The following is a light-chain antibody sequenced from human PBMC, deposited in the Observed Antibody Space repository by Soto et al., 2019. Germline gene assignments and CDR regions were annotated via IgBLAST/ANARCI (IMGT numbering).Light chain of an antibody. V-gene: IGLV2-14*01. Sequence: QSVLTQPASVSGSPGQSITISCTGTSSDVGGYNYVSWYQQHPGKALKLMIYEVSNRPSGLSNRFSGSKSGNTASLTISGLQAEDEADYYCSSNTSSSTWVFGGGTKLTVL. J-gene: IGLJ3*02. CDR3: SSNTSSSTWV. CDR1: SSDVGGYNY. CDR2: EVS.